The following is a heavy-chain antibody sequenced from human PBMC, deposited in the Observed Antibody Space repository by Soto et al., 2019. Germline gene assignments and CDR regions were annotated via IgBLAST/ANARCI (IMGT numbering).Heavy chain of an antibody. D-gene: IGHD4-17*01. V-gene: IGHV1-18*01. J-gene: IGHJ4*02. CDR3: ARVDYGDYFDY. CDR2: ISAYNGNT. CDR1: GYTFTSYG. Sequence: GTSVKVSCKASGYTFTSYGISWVRQATGQGLEWMGWISAYNGNTNYAQKLQGRVTMTTDTSTSTAYMELRSLRPDDTAVYYCARVDYGDYFDYWGQGTLVTVSS.